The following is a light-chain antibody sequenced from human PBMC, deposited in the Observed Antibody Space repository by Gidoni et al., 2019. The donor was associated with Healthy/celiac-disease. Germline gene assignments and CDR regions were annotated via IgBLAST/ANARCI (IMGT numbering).Light chain of an antibody. CDR2: GAS. Sequence: ERVKTQSPATMSVSPGERATLPCRASQRFSSNLAWYQQKPGQAPRLLIYGASTRDTGIPARFSGSGSGTEFTLTISSLQSEDFAVYYCQQYNNWPPSFXGXTKVEIK. CDR3: QQYNNWPPS. V-gene: IGKV3-15*01. J-gene: IGKJ4*01. CDR1: QRFSSN.